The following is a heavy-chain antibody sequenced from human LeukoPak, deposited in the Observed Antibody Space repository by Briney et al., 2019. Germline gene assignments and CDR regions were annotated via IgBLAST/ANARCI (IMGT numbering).Heavy chain of an antibody. V-gene: IGHV4-59*01. CDR2: IYYSGST. Sequence: PSETLSLTCTVSGGSISSYYWSWIRQPPGKGLEWIGYIYYSGSTNYNPSLKSRVTISVDTSKNQFSLELSSVTAADTAVYYCAASLGGYDFWSGSTYNWFDPWGQGTLVTVSS. J-gene: IGHJ5*02. CDR3: AASLGGYDFWSGSTYNWFDP. CDR1: GGSISSYY. D-gene: IGHD3-3*01.